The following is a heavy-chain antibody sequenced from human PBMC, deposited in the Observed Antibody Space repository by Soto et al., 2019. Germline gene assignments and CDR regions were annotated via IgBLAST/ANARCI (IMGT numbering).Heavy chain of an antibody. Sequence: QVQLVQSGAEVKKPGASVKVSCKASGYTFTSYGISWVRQAPGQGLEWMGWISAYNGNTNYAQKLQGRVTMTTDTSTSTAYMELRSLGSDDTAVYYCARDPAISYGDYEVGIRDYWGQGTLVTVSS. V-gene: IGHV1-18*01. CDR3: ARDPAISYGDYEVGIRDY. CDR2: ISAYNGNT. CDR1: GYTFTSYG. J-gene: IGHJ4*02. D-gene: IGHD4-17*01.